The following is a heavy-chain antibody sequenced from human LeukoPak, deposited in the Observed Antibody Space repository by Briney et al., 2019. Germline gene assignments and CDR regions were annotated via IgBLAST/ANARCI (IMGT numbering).Heavy chain of an antibody. Sequence: PSETLSLTCGVSGYSIRSGYQWAWIRQSPGKGREWIGSIYHSGSAHYNPSLKSRVTISVETSKNQFSLNMYSVTAADTAVYYCARDPRWLTPDCTSTSCYENYFDPWGQGTLVTVSS. J-gene: IGHJ5*02. CDR1: GYSIRSGYQ. V-gene: IGHV4-38-2*02. D-gene: IGHD2-2*01. CDR2: IYHSGSA. CDR3: ARDPRWLTPDCTSTSCYENYFDP.